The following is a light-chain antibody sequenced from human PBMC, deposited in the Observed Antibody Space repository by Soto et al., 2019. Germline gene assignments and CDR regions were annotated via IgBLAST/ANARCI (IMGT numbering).Light chain of an antibody. CDR1: QSISSY. J-gene: IGKJ5*01. CDR3: QQSYSIPIT. V-gene: IGKV1-39*01. CDR2: AAS. Sequence: DIQMTQSPSSLSASVGDRVTITCRASQSISSYLNWYQQKPGKAPKLLIYAASSLQSGVPSSFSGSGSGTDFTLTISRLQPEDFATYFCQQSYSIPITFGQGTRLEIK.